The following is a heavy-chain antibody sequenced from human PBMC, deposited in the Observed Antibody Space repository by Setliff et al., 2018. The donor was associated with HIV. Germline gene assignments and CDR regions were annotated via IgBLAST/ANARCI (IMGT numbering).Heavy chain of an antibody. J-gene: IGHJ4*02. CDR1: GFSLTTSGMC. CDR2: IDWDDDK. Sequence: SGPTLVNPTQTLTLTCNFSGFSLTTSGMCVSWIRQPPGKALEWLARIDWDDDKYYITSLKTRLTISKDTSKNQVVLTLTNVVPVDTATYYCAQICGGYFGSGNFPHWGLGTLVTVSS. D-gene: IGHD3-10*01. V-gene: IGHV2-70*11. CDR3: AQICGGYFGSGNFPH.